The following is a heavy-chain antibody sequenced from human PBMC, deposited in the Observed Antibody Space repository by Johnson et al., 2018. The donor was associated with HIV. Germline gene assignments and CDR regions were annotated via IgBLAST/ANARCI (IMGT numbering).Heavy chain of an antibody. Sequence: QVQLVESGGGVVQPGRSLRLSCAASGFTFSTYGMHWVRQAPGKGLEWVAVMWYDGRNKYYADSVKGRFTISRDNSKNTLYLQMNSLKTEDTAIYYCTTVAAFGAFDIWGQGTMVTVSS. CDR2: MWYDGRNK. CDR1: GFTFSTYG. D-gene: IGHD1-14*01. CDR3: TTVAAFGAFDI. V-gene: IGHV3-33*01. J-gene: IGHJ3*02.